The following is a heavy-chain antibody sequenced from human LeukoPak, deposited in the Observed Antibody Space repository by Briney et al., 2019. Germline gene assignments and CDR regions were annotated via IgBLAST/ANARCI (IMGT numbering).Heavy chain of an antibody. CDR2: INPNSGGT. Sequence: ASVTVSFTASGYTFTGYYMHWVRQAPGQGLEWMGWINPNSGGTNYAQKFQGWVTMARDTSISTAYMELSRLRSDDTAVYYCARGPYYYDSSGYLTFWGQGTLVTVSS. J-gene: IGHJ4*02. CDR1: GYTFTGYY. V-gene: IGHV1-2*04. CDR3: ARGPYYYDSSGYLTF. D-gene: IGHD3-22*01.